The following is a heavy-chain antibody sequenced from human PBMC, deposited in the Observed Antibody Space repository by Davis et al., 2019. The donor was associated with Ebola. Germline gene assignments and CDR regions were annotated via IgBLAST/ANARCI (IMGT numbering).Heavy chain of an antibody. CDR1: GGTFSSYA. CDR3: ARGVPAAPIDP. CDR2: IIPIFGTA. Sequence: AASVKVSCKASGGTFSSYAISWVRQAPGQGLEWMGGIIPIFGTANYAQKFQGRVTITADESTSTAYMELSSLRSDDTAVYYCARGVPAAPIDPWGQGTLVTVSS. V-gene: IGHV1-69*13. J-gene: IGHJ5*02. D-gene: IGHD2-2*01.